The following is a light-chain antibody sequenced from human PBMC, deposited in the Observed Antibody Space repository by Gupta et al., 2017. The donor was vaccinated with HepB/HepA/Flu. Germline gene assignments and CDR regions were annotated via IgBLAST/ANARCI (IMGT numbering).Light chain of an antibody. CDR1: SSDVGGYNS. V-gene: IGLV2-14*03. J-gene: IGLJ2*01. CDR2: DVN. Sequence: QSALTQPASVSGSPGQSITISCTGTSSDVGGYNSVAWYQQYSGKAPKLLIYDVNVRPSGISTRFSGSKSGNSASLTNSGLQTEDEADYFCSSFTSTTTTLVVFGGGTKLTVL. CDR3: SSFTSTTTTLVV.